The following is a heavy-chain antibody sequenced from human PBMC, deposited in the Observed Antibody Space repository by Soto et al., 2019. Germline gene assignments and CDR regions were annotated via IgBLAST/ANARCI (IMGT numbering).Heavy chain of an antibody. CDR2: IKSKTDGGTT. CDR1: GFTFSNAW. D-gene: IGHD3-9*01. CDR3: TTDPTYYDILTGYSY. Sequence: EVQLVESGGGLVKPGGSLRLSCAASGFTFSNAWMSWVRQAPGKGLEWVGRIKSKTDGGTTDYAAPVQGRFTISRDDSKNTLYLQMNSLKTEDTAVYYCTTDPTYYDILTGYSYWGQGTLVTVSS. V-gene: IGHV3-15*05. J-gene: IGHJ4*02.